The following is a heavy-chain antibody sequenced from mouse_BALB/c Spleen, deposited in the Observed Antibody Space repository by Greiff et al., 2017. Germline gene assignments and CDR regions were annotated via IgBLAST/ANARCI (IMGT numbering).Heavy chain of an antibody. J-gene: IGHJ4*01. Sequence: VQVVESGPGLVAPSQSLSITCTVSGFSLTSYGVHWVRQPPGKGLEWLGVIWAGGSTNYNSALMSRLSISKDNSKSQVFLKMNSLQTDDTAMYYCARDKNYRYAMDYWGQGTSVTVSS. CDR3: ARDKNYRYAMDY. D-gene: IGHD2-14*01. V-gene: IGHV2-9*02. CDR2: IWAGGST. CDR1: GFSLTSYG.